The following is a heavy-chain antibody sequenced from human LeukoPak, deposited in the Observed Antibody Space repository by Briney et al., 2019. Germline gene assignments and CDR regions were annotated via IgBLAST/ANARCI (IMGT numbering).Heavy chain of an antibody. D-gene: IGHD4-17*01. J-gene: IGHJ6*03. CDR3: AGVYGDYLGPYYYYMDV. CDR2: IYYSGST. Sequence: SETLSLTCTVSGGSISSSSYYWGWIRQPPGKGLEWIGYIYYSGSTNYNPSLKSRVTISVDTSKNQFSLKLSSVTAADTAVYYCAGVYGDYLGPYYYYMDVWGKGTTVTISS. CDR1: GGSISSSSYY. V-gene: IGHV4-61*05.